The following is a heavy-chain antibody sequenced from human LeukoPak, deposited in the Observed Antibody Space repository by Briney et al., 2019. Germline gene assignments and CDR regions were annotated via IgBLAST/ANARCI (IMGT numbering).Heavy chain of an antibody. J-gene: IGHJ4*02. V-gene: IGHV3-23*01. CDR3: ARDRPNYYGSDGHYYRRDGDY. CDR2: ITSRGEST. D-gene: IGHD3-22*01. Sequence: GGSLRLSCAASGSTFSIYAMSWVRQAPGKGLQWVSSITSRGESTWYVDSVKGRFTITRDNSENTLYLQMHGLRAEDTAVYYCARDRPNYYGSDGHYYRRDGDYWGRGTLVSVSS. CDR1: GSTFSIYA.